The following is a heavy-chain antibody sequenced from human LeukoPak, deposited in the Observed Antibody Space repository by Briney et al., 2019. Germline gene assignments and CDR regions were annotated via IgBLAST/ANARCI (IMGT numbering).Heavy chain of an antibody. V-gene: IGHV1-2*02. CDR2: INPNSGGT. CDR3: ARDRPRYNWNRPHWFDP. D-gene: IGHD1-20*01. CDR1: GYTFTGYY. Sequence: ASVKVSCKASGYTFTGYYMHWVRQAPGQGLEWMGWINPNSGGTNYAQKFQGRVTMTRDTSISTAYMELSRLRSDDTAVYYCARDRPRYNWNRPHWFDPWGQGTLVTVSS. J-gene: IGHJ5*02.